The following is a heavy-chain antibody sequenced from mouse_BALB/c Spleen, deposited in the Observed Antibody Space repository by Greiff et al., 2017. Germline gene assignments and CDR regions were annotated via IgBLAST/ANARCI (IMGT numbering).Heavy chain of an antibody. J-gene: IGHJ3*01. CDR3: ARQGWFAY. V-gene: IGHV3-2*02. CDR2: ISYSGST. CDR1: GYSITSDYA. Sequence: EVKLMESGPGLVKPSQSLSLTCTVTGYSITSDYAWNWIRQFPGNKLEWMGYISYSGSTSYNPSLKSRISITRDTSKNQFFLQLNSVTTEDTATYYCARQGWFAYWGQGTLVTVSA.